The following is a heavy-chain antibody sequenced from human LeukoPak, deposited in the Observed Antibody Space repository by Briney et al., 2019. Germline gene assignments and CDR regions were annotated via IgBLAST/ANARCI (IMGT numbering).Heavy chain of an antibody. D-gene: IGHD5-18*01. CDR2: ISYDGSNK. CDR3: ARRDAGYSYGFDY. Sequence: GRSLRLSCAASGFTFSSYAMHWVRQAPGKGLEWVAVISYDGSNKYYADSVKGRFTISRDNSKNTLYLQMNSLRAEDTAVYYCARRDAGYSYGFDYWGQGTLVTVSS. J-gene: IGHJ4*02. V-gene: IGHV3-30-3*01. CDR1: GFTFSSYA.